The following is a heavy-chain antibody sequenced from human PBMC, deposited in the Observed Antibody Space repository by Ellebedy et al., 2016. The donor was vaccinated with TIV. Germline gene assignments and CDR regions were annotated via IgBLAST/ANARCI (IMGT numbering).Heavy chain of an antibody. D-gene: IGHD4-17*01. CDR2: IGTAGDT. CDR1: GFTFSSYD. J-gene: IGHJ3*02. CDR3: ATDGSYGDYRFPAHAFTM. Sequence: GGSLRLSCAASGFTFSSYDMHWVRQGTGKGLEWVSAIGTAGDTYYPGSVKGRFTISRDNAKNSLYLQMNSLRAEDTSVYYCATDGSYGDYRFPAHAFTMWGQGTMVTVSS. V-gene: IGHV3-13*01.